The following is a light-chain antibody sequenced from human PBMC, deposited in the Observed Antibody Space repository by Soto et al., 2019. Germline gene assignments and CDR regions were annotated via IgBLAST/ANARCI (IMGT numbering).Light chain of an antibody. CDR2: GAS. Sequence: EIVMTQSPGTLSVSPGERATLSCRASRGISSNLAWYQQKPGQAPRLLIYGASTRATGIPARFSGSGSGTEFTLTISRLEPEDVAVYYCQQHGTSPYTFGQGTVLEIK. J-gene: IGKJ2*01. CDR3: QQHGTSPYT. V-gene: IGKV3-15*01. CDR1: RGISSN.